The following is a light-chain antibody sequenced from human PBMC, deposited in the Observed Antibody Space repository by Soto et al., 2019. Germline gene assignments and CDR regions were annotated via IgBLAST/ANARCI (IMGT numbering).Light chain of an antibody. Sequence: EIVLTQSPATLSLSPGERATLSCRASQTVSGSQLAWYQQRPGQPPRLLIYGASTRATGIPARFSGSGSGTEFTLTISSLEPEDFAVYYCQQYGSSGTFGQGTKVDIK. CDR3: QQYGSSGT. V-gene: IGKV3-20*01. J-gene: IGKJ1*01. CDR1: QTVSGSQ. CDR2: GAS.